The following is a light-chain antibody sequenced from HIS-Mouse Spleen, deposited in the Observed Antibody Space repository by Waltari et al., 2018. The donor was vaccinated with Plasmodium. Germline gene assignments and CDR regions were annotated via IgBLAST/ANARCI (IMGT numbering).Light chain of an antibody. V-gene: IGLV3-10*01. CDR1: ALPKKS. J-gene: IGLJ3*02. CDR2: EDS. CDR3: YSTDSSGNHRV. Sequence: YELTQPPSVSVSPGHTARITCSGDALPKKSAYWYQQKSGQAPVLVIYEDSKRPSGIPERFSGSSSGTMATLTISGAQVEDEADYYCYSTDSSGNHRVFGGGTKLTVL.